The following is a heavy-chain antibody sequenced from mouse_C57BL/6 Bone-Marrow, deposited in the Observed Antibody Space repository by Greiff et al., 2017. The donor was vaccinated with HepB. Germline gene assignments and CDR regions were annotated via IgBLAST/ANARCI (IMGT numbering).Heavy chain of an antibody. CDR3: ARRGYYGSSFFDY. Sequence: VQLQQSGPELVKPGASVKISCKASGYAFSSSWMNWVKQRPGKGLEWIGRIYPGDGDTNYNGKFKGKATLTADKSSSTAYMQLSSLTSEDSAVYFCARRGYYGSSFFDYWGQGTTLTVSS. CDR2: IYPGDGDT. D-gene: IGHD1-1*01. V-gene: IGHV1-82*01. CDR1: GYAFSSSW. J-gene: IGHJ2*01.